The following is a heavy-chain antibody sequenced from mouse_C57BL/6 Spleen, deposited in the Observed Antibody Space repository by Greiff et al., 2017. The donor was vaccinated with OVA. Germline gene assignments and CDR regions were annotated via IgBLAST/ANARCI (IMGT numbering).Heavy chain of an antibody. D-gene: IGHD2-4*01. CDR3: AGGDDYDGFAY. V-gene: IGHV5-17*01. CDR1: GFTFSDYG. Sequence: EVMLVESGGGLVKPGGSLKLSCAASGFTFSDYGMHWVRQAPEKGLEWVAYISSGSSTIYYADTVKGRFTISRDNAKNTLFLQMTSLRSEDTAMYYCAGGDDYDGFAYWGQGTLVTVSA. J-gene: IGHJ3*01. CDR2: ISSGSSTI.